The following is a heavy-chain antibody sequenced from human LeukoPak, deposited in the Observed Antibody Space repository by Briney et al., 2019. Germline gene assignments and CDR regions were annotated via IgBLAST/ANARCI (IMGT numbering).Heavy chain of an antibody. CDR3: ARVKQQGTLFDY. D-gene: IGHD6-13*01. Sequence: GGSLRLSCVASGFTFSSYSMNWVRQAPGKGLEWVSSISRSSSYINYADSLKGRFTISRDNAKNSLYLQMNSLRAEDTAVYYCARVKQQGTLFDYWGQGTLVTVSS. V-gene: IGHV3-21*01. J-gene: IGHJ4*02. CDR1: GFTFSSYS. CDR2: ISRSSSYI.